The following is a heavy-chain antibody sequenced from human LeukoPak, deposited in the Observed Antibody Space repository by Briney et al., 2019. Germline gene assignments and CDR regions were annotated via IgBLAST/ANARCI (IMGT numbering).Heavy chain of an antibody. J-gene: IGHJ4*02. CDR2: INSDGSRI. V-gene: IGHV3-74*01. CDR1: GFTFSSHW. CDR3: ARANLYYVILTGYYQAPNDF. D-gene: IGHD3-9*01. Sequence: GGSLRLSCAASGFTFSSHWMHWVRQAPGKGLVWVSRINSDGSRINYADSVKGRFTISRDNAKNTLYLQMNSLRGDDTAVYYCARANLYYVILTGYYQAPNDFWGQGTLVTVSS.